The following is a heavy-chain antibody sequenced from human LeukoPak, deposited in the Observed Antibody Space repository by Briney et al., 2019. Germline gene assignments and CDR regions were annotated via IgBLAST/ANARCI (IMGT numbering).Heavy chain of an antibody. Sequence: GGSLRLSCAASGFTVSSSYMSWVRQAPGKGLEWVSVIYVAGSTKYADSVRGRFTISRDNSKNTLYLQMNSLRAEDTAVYYCARQGIDDSSGYYVHWGQGTLVTVSS. CDR3: ARQGIDDSSGYYVH. D-gene: IGHD3-22*01. CDR2: IYVAGST. V-gene: IGHV3-66*04. CDR1: GFTVSSSY. J-gene: IGHJ4*02.